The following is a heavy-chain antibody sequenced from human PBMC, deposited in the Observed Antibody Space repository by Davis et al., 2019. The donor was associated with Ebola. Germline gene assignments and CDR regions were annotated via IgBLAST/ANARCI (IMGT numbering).Heavy chain of an antibody. J-gene: IGHJ5*02. CDR1: GYTFTSYY. Sequence: SVKVSCKASGYTFTSYYMHWVRQAPGQGLEWMGGIIPIFGTANYAQKFQGRVTITADKSTSTAYMELSSLRSEDTAVYYCARAITMVRPNNWFDPWGQGTLVTVSS. V-gene: IGHV1-69*06. D-gene: IGHD3-10*01. CDR3: ARAITMVRPNNWFDP. CDR2: IIPIFGTA.